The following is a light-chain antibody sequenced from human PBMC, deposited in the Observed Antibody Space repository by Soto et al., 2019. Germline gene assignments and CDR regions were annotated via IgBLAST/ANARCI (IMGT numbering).Light chain of an antibody. CDR2: GAS. J-gene: IGKJ1*01. Sequence: EIVLTQSPGTLSLSPGERATLSCRASQSVSSNYLAWYQQKPGQAPRLLIYGASSRATGIPDRFSGSGSGTEFTLTISRLEPEDFAVYYCQQYGSSPSWTFGQGTKVEIK. V-gene: IGKV3-20*01. CDR3: QQYGSSPSWT. CDR1: QSVSSNY.